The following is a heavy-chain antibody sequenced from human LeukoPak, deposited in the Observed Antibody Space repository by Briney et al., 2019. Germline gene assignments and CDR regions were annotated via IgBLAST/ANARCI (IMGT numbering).Heavy chain of an antibody. J-gene: IGHJ2*01. CDR3: ASYGSGSYFWFFDL. CDR1: GGSISSYY. D-gene: IGHD3-10*01. Sequence: SETLSLTCTVSGGSISSYYWSWLRQPPGKGLEWIGYIYYSGSTNYNPSLKSRVTMSVDTSKNQFSLKLSSVTAADTAVYYCASYGSGSYFWFFDLWGRGTLVTVSS. V-gene: IGHV4-59*08. CDR2: IYYSGST.